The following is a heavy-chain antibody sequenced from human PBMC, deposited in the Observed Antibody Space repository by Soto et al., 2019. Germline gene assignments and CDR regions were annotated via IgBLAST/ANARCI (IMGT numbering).Heavy chain of an antibody. CDR1: EFTFTRYS. CDR2: ISSTTNYI. Sequence: EAQLVESGGGLVQPGGSLRLSCAASEFTFTRYSMNWVRQAPGKGLEWVSSISSTTNYIYYGDSMKGRFTISRDNAKNSLYLEMNSLRAEDTAVYYCARESEDLTSNFDYWGQGTLVTVSS. J-gene: IGHJ4*02. CDR3: ARESEDLTSNFDY. V-gene: IGHV3-21*02.